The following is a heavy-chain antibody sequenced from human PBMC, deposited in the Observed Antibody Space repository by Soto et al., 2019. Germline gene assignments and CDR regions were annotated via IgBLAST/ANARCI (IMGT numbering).Heavy chain of an antibody. D-gene: IGHD6-6*01. CDR1: GYTFTSYG. J-gene: IGHJ5*02. V-gene: IGHV1-18*04. Sequence: QVQLVQSGAEVKKPGASVKVSCKASGYTFTSYGISWVRQAPGQGLQWMGWISAYNGNTNYAQKLQGRVTMTTDTSTSPVYMELRSLRADDTAVYYCARVEYSSSEGCNWFDPWGQGTLVTVSS. CDR3: ARVEYSSSEGCNWFDP. CDR2: ISAYNGNT.